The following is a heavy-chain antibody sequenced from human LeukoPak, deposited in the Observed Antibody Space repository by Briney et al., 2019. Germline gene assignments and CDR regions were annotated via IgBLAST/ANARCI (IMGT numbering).Heavy chain of an antibody. D-gene: IGHD1-26*01. CDR2: IYSGGTT. Sequence: AGGSLRLSCAVSGFSVADNYVTGVRRAPREGVEWVSVIYSGGTTYYADSVKGRFSISRAISKNTVYLQMNSLTSEDTAIYYCARETRWGAPDDHWGQGTLVTVSP. CDR3: ARETRWGAPDDH. CDR1: GFSVADNY. V-gene: IGHV3-66*02. J-gene: IGHJ5*02.